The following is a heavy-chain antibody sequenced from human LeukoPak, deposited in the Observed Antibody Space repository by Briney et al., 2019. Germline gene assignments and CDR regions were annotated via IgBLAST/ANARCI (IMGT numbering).Heavy chain of an antibody. J-gene: IGHJ4*02. CDR3: VGSLWGYQFDY. D-gene: IGHD3-16*01. V-gene: IGHV3-66*02. CDR1: GFSVSSNY. Sequence: GGSLRLSCTASGFSVSSNYMSWVRDAPEKGLEWVSVIYNTGATYYADSVKGRFTISRDSSKNTVDLQMNSLRPEDTAVYYCVGSLWGYQFDYWGQGALVTVSS. CDR2: IYNTGAT.